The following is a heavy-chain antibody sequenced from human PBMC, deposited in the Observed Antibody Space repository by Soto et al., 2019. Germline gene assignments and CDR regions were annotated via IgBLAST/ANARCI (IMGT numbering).Heavy chain of an antibody. V-gene: IGHV3-11*05. CDR3: GRLSYALQLWTYYFDY. J-gene: IGHJ4*02. CDR2: ISSSSSYT. D-gene: IGHD5-18*01. Sequence: QVQLVESGGGLVKPGGSLRLSCAASGFTFSDYYMSWIRQAPGKGLEWVSYISSSSSYTNYADSVKGRFTISRDNAKNSLYLQMNSLRAEDTAVYYCGRLSYALQLWTYYFDYWGQGTLVTVSS. CDR1: GFTFSDYY.